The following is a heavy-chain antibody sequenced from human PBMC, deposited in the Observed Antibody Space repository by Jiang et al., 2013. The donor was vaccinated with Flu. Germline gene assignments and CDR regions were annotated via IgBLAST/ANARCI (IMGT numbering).Heavy chain of an antibody. D-gene: IGHD3-3*01. Sequence: SCTASGFSFDDYAMHWVRQAPGKGLEWVSGIWWNSATIGYADSVKGRFSISRDNAKNSLYLQLNSLRAEDTALYYCAKDIRHSTYDLGHWEYYGMDVWGQGTTVTVSS. CDR3: AKDIRHSTYDLGHWEYYGMDV. CDR2: IWWNSATI. J-gene: IGHJ6*02. V-gene: IGHV3-9*01. CDR1: GFSFDDYA.